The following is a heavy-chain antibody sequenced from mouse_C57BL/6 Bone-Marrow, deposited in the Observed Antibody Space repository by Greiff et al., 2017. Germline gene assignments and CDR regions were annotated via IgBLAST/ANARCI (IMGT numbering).Heavy chain of an antibody. J-gene: IGHJ3*01. CDR2: IDPSDSYT. CDR3: ARRSSTMISAWFAY. D-gene: IGHD2-4*01. V-gene: IGHV1-50*01. CDR1: GYTFTSYW. Sequence: QVQLQQPGAELVKPGASVKLSCKASGYTFTSYWMQWVKQRPGQGLEWIGEIDPSDSYTNYNKKFKGKATMTVDTSSSTAYMQLSSLTSEDSAVYYCARRSSTMISAWFAYWGQGTLVTVSA.